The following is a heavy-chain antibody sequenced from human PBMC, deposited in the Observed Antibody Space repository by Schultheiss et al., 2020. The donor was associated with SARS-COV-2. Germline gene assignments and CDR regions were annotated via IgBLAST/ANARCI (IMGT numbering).Heavy chain of an antibody. V-gene: IGHV3-30*03. CDR1: GFTFSSYG. CDR3: AIDYGGNSGRNYYYYGMDV. Sequence: GGSLRLSCAASGFTFSSYGMHWVRQAPGKGLEWVAVISYDGSNKYYADSVKGRFTISRDNAKNSLYLQMNSLRAEDTAVYYCAIDYGGNSGRNYYYYGMDVWGQGTTVTVSS. J-gene: IGHJ6*02. CDR2: ISYDGSNK. D-gene: IGHD4-23*01.